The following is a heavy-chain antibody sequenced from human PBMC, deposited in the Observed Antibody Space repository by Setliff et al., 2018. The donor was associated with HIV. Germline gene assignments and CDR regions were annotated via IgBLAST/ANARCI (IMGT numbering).Heavy chain of an antibody. D-gene: IGHD6-19*01. CDR1: GGSFSGYY. Sequence: PSETLSLTCAVYGGSFSGYYWSWIRQPPGKGLEWIGEINHSGSTNYNPSLKSRVTISVDTSKNQFSLKLSSVTAADTAVYYCARGIAVAGPYFDYWGQGTLVTVSS. CDR3: ARGIAVAGPYFDY. V-gene: IGHV4-34*01. J-gene: IGHJ4*02. CDR2: INHSGST.